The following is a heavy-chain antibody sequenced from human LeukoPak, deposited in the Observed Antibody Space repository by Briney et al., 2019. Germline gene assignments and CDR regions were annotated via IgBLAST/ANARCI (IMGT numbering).Heavy chain of an antibody. CDR2: IKSKTHNYAT. CDR3: TRRSITSTRTDDY. J-gene: IGHJ4*02. CDR1: GFTFSNAW. V-gene: IGHV3-73*01. Sequence: QSGGSLRLSCAASGFTFSNAWMSWVRQAPGKGLEWVGRIKSKTHNYATTYAASLKGRFTISRDDSKNTTYLQMSSLKTDDTAVYYCTRRSITSTRTDDYWGQGTLVTVSS. D-gene: IGHD1-14*01.